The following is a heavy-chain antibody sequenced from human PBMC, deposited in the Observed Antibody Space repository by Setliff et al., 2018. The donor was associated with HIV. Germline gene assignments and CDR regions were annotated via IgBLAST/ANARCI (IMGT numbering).Heavy chain of an antibody. CDR3: VREVPHSCYFDS. Sequence: RASVKVSCKASGYTFTGYYIHWVRQAPGQGLEWVGIINPSGGRTKYGQRFQGRVAFTGDMSTSTVYMDLRSLESEDTAVYYCVREVPHSCYFDSWGQGTQVTVSS. D-gene: IGHD2-15*01. J-gene: IGHJ4*02. V-gene: IGHV1-46*01. CDR2: INPSGGRT. CDR1: GYTFTGYY.